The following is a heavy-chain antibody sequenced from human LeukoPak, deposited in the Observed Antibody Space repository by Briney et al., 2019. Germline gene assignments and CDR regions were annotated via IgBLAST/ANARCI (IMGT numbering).Heavy chain of an antibody. CDR3: ARLWVTLES. CDR1: GGPISGANW. D-gene: IGHD4-23*01. Sequence: SETLSLTCDVSGGPISGANWWSGGGGPPGRGGEGIGEIYHSGSANYNPSLKSRVTISVDKSKNQFSLKLTSITAADTAVYYCARLWVTLESWGQGTLVTVSS. J-gene: IGHJ5*01. V-gene: IGHV4-4*02. CDR2: IYHSGSA.